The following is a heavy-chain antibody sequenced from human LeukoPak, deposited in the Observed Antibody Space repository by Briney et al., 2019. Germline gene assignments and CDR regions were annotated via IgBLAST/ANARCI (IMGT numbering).Heavy chain of an antibody. D-gene: IGHD6-19*01. J-gene: IGHJ4*02. CDR1: GGSISSSSSY. CDR3: ARLETSSGSLSYFDY. V-gene: IGHV4-39*07. Sequence: SETLSLTCSVSGGSISSSSSYWGWIRQPPGKGLEWIGSIYYSGSSFDNPALKSRVTISVDTSKNQFSLKLSSVTAADTAVYYCARLETSSGSLSYFDYWGQGTLVTVSS. CDR2: IYYSGSS.